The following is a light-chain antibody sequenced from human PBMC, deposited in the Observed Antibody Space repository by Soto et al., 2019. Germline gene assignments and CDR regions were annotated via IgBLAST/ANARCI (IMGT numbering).Light chain of an antibody. CDR1: QSVSSSY. CDR3: QQYGRSPYT. V-gene: IGKV3-20*01. J-gene: IGKJ2*01. Sequence: EIVLTQSPGTLSLSPGERATLSCRASQSVSSSYLAWYQQKPGQAPRLLIYGASSRATGIPDRFSGSGSGTDFTLTISRLETEDFAVYYCQQYGRSPYTFGQGTQLEI. CDR2: GAS.